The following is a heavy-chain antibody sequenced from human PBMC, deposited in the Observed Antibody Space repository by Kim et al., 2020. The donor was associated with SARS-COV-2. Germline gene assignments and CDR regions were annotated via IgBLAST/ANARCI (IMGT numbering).Heavy chain of an antibody. D-gene: IGHD3-10*01. Sequence: AAPVKGRFTISRDDSKNTLYLQMNSLKTEDTAVYYCTTGGYYYGSGSKDYWGQGTLVTVSS. V-gene: IGHV3-15*01. CDR3: TTGGYYYGSGSKDY. J-gene: IGHJ4*02.